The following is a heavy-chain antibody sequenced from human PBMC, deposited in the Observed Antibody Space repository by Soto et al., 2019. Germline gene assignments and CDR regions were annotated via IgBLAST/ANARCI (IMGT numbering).Heavy chain of an antibody. CDR1: GYTFTSYG. J-gene: IGHJ1*01. CDR3: ARGCSGGSCYSAGGY. V-gene: IGHV1-18*04. Sequence: ASVKVSCKASGYTFTSYGISWVRQAPGQGLEWMGWISAYNGNTNYAQKLQGRVTMTTDTSTSTAYMELRSLRSDDTAVYYCARGCSGGSCYSAGGYWGQGTLVTVSS. CDR2: ISAYNGNT. D-gene: IGHD2-15*01.